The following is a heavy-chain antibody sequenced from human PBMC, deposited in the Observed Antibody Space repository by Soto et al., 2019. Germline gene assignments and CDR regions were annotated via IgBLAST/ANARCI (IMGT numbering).Heavy chain of an antibody. CDR3: ARDHRYCSGDRCYNWFDP. CDR1: DYTFTNYG. Sequence: ASVKVSCKASDYTFTNYGINWVRQAPGQGLEWMGWINPDNGETKFSQKVQGRVTMTTDTSTSTAYMEVRSLTSDDTAVYYCARDHRYCSGDRCYNWFDPWGQGTLVTVSS. J-gene: IGHJ5*02. V-gene: IGHV1-18*01. CDR2: INPDNGET. D-gene: IGHD2-15*01.